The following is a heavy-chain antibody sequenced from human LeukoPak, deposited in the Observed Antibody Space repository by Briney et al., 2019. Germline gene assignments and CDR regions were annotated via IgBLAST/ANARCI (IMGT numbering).Heavy chain of an antibody. J-gene: IGHJ6*03. D-gene: IGHD5-18*01. Sequence: ASVKVSCKASGYTFTGYYMHWVRQAPGQGLEWMGRINPNSGGTNYAQKFQGRVTMTRDTSISTAYMELSRLRSGDTAVYYCARDGWIQLWLRNYYYMDVWGKGITVTVSS. CDR3: ARDGWIQLWLRNYYYMDV. CDR2: INPNSGGT. CDR1: GYTFTGYY. V-gene: IGHV1-2*06.